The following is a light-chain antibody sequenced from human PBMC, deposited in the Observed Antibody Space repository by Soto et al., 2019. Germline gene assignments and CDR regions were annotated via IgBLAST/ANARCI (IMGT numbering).Light chain of an antibody. CDR2: EVN. J-gene: IGLJ1*01. Sequence: QSVLTQPASVSGSPGQSITISCTGTSSDVGSHNLVSWYQQHPGKAPKLKIYEVNKRPSGVSNRFSGSKSGNTASLTIFGLQTEDEADYYCCSFAGSGTYVFGTGTKVTVL. CDR1: SSDVGSHNL. CDR3: CSFAGSGTYV. V-gene: IGLV2-23*02.